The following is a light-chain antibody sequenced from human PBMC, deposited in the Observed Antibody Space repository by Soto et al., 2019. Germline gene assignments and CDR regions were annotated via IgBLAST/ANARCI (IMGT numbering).Light chain of an antibody. CDR1: QSVSSSY. V-gene: IGKV3-20*01. CDR3: QQYGSSPGFT. Sequence: EIVLTQSPGTLSLSPGERATLSCRASQSVSSSYLDWYQQKPGQAPRLLIYGASSRATGIPDRFSGSGSGTDFTLTISRLEPEDFAVYYCQQYGSSPGFTFGPGTKVDIK. J-gene: IGKJ3*01. CDR2: GAS.